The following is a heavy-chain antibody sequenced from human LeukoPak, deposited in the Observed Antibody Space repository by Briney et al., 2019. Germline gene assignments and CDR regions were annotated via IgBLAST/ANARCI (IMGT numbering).Heavy chain of an antibody. J-gene: IGHJ4*02. CDR2: IYHSGST. D-gene: IGHD6-19*01. V-gene: IGHV4-38-2*01. CDR3: ARSSSGWYFSYYFDY. Sequence: SETLSLTCAVSGYSISSGYYWGWIRQPPGKGLEWIGSIYHSGSTYYNPSLKSRVTISVDTSKNQFSLKLSSVTAADTAVYYCARSSSGWYFSYYFDYWGQGTLVTVSS. CDR1: GYSISSGYY.